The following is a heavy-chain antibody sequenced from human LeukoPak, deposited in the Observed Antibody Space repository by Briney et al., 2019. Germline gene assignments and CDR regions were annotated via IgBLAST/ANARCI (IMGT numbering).Heavy chain of an antibody. Sequence: GGSLRLSCAASGFTFSSYAMSWVRQAPGKGLEWVSAISGSGGSTYYADSVKGRFTTSRDNSKNTLYLQMNSLRAEDTAVYYCAKDPVYDSSGYYNSGPLDYWGQGTLVTVSS. D-gene: IGHD3-22*01. J-gene: IGHJ4*02. CDR2: ISGSGGST. CDR1: GFTFSSYA. CDR3: AKDPVYDSSGYYNSGPLDY. V-gene: IGHV3-23*01.